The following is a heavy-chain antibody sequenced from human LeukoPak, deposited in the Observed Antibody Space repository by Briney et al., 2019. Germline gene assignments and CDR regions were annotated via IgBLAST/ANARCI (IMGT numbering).Heavy chain of an antibody. J-gene: IGHJ4*02. CDR2: INHSGST. V-gene: IGHV4-34*01. CDR1: GGSFSGYY. CDR3: ARGPMDRSMISTYFDY. Sequence: PSETLSLTCAVYGGSFSGYYWSWIRQPPGKGLEWIGEINHSGSTNYNPSLKSRVTISVGTSKNQFSLKLSSVTAADTAVYYCARGPMDRSMISTYFDYWGQGTLVTVSS. D-gene: IGHD3-22*01.